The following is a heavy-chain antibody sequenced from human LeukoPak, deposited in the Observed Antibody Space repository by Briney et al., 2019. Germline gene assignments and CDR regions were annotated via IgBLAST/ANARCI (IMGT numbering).Heavy chain of an antibody. CDR2: IYPGDSDT. CDR1: GYSFTSYW. D-gene: IGHD3-22*01. V-gene: IGHV5-51*01. CDR3: ARHESYYYDSSGHNDY. Sequence: GESLKISCKGSGYSFTSYWIGWVRQMPGKGLEWMGIIYPGDSDTRYGPSFQGQVTISADKSISTAYLQWSSLKASDTAMYYCARHESYYYDSSGHNDYWGQGTLVTVSS. J-gene: IGHJ4*02.